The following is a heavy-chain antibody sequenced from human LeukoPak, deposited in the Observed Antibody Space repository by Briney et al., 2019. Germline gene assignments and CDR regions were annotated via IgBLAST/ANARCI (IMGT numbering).Heavy chain of an antibody. D-gene: IGHD3-10*01. CDR1: GFTFSSYA. CDR2: ISGSGGST. CDR3: AKDAPLGYYGSGSYIDP. Sequence: PGGSLRLSCAASGFTFSSYAVSWVRQAPGKGLEWVSAISGSGGSTYYADSVKGRFTISRDNSKNTLYLQMNSLRAEDTAVYYCAKDAPLGYYGSGSYIDPWGQGTLVTVSS. V-gene: IGHV3-23*01. J-gene: IGHJ5*02.